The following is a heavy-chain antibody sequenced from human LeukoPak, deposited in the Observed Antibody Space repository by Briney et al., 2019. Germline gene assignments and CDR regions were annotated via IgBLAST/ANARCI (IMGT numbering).Heavy chain of an antibody. V-gene: IGHV3-7*04. Sequence: GGSLRLSCAASGFTFNSYWMNWVRQAPGKGLEWVANIKEDGSEKYYVDSVKGRFTISRDNAKNSLYLQMNSLRAEDTAVYYCARGVDVWGQGATVTVS. J-gene: IGHJ6*02. CDR1: GFTFNSYW. CDR2: IKEDGSEK. CDR3: ARGVDV.